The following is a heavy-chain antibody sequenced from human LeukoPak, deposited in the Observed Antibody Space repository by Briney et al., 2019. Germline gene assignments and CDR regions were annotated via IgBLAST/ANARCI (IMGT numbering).Heavy chain of an antibody. Sequence: SVKVSCKASGGTFSSYAISWVRQAPGQGLAWMGRIIPIFGIANYAQKFQGRGTITADKSTSTAYMELSSLRSEDTAVYYCARASRGVDWFDPWGQGTLVTVSS. CDR2: IIPIFGIA. V-gene: IGHV1-69*04. CDR1: GGTFSSYA. J-gene: IGHJ5*02. CDR3: ARASRGVDWFDP.